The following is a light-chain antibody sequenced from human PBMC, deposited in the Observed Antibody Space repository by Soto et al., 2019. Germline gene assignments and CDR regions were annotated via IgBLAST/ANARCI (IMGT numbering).Light chain of an antibody. CDR1: QSISSW. Sequence: DIQMTQSPSTLSASVGDRVTITCRASQSISSWLAWYQQKPGKAPKLLIYDASSLESGVPSRFSGSGSGTEVTITISSLQPDDFATYFCQQYNSYSPTFGQGTKVEI. J-gene: IGKJ1*01. V-gene: IGKV1-5*01. CDR2: DAS. CDR3: QQYNSYSPT.